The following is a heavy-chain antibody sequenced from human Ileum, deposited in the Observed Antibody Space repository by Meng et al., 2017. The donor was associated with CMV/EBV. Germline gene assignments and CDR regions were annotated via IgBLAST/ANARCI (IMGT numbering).Heavy chain of an antibody. CDR1: GFTFTDAW. CDR3: AHQSREWQLLS. Sequence: CAVSGFTFTDAWMNWVRQAPGKGLEWVGRIKSKAGGGTTDYTAPVKGRFSISRDDSTNTLYLQMNSLKTEDTAVYYCAHQSREWQLLSWGQGTLVTVSS. D-gene: IGHD1-26*01. V-gene: IGHV3-15*07. J-gene: IGHJ5*02. CDR2: IKSKAGGGTT.